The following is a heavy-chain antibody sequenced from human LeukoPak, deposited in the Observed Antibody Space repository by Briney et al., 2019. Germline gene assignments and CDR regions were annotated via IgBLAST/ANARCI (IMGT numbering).Heavy chain of an antibody. CDR3: ARGITIFGVVTLDY. D-gene: IGHD3-3*01. J-gene: IGHJ4*02. Sequence: ASVTVSCKASGYTFSNYDINWVRQATGQGLEWMGWMNPNSGNTGYAQKFQGRVTMARNTSISTAYMELSSLRSEDTAVYYCARGITIFGVVTLDYWGQGTLVTVSS. CDR2: MNPNSGNT. CDR1: GYTFSNYD. V-gene: IGHV1-8*01.